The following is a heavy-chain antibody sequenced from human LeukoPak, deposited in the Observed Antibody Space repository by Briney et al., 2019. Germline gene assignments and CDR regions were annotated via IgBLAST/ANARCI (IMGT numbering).Heavy chain of an antibody. J-gene: IGHJ4*02. D-gene: IGHD3-10*01. Sequence: SETLSLTCTVSGDSICSYYWSWIRQPPGKGLEWIGYIYYSGSTNYNPSLKSRVTISVDTSKNQFSLKLSSVSAADTAVYFCARVAVRPMVRGVIDYCGQGTLVTVSS. CDR1: GDSICSYY. CDR2: IYYSGST. V-gene: IGHV4-59*01. CDR3: ARVAVRPMVRGVIDY.